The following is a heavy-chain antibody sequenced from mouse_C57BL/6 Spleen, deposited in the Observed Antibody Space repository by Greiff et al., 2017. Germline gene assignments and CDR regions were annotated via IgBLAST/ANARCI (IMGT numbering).Heavy chain of an antibody. D-gene: IGHD2-4*01. CDR1: GYTFTSYW. Sequence: VQLQQPGAELVRPGSSVKLSCKASGYTFTSYWMHWVKQRPIQGLEWIGNIDPSDSETHYNQKFKDKATLTVDKSSSTAYMQLSSLTSEDSAVYYCAAYDYEVYAMDYWGQGTPVTVSS. V-gene: IGHV1-52*01. CDR3: AAYDYEVYAMDY. J-gene: IGHJ4*01. CDR2: IDPSDSET.